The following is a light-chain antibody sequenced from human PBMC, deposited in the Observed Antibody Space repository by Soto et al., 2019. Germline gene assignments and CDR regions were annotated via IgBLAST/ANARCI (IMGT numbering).Light chain of an antibody. CDR1: ISDVGGNNY. CDR2: EVR. J-gene: IGLJ3*02. V-gene: IGLV2-14*01. CDR3: SSYTSSGTWV. Sequence: QSALTQPASVSGSPGQSTTISCSGTISDVGGNNYVSWYQHHPGKAPKVIIYEVRKWPSGVSNRFSGSKSGNTASLTISGLQAEDEADYYCSSYTSSGTWVFGGGTKL.